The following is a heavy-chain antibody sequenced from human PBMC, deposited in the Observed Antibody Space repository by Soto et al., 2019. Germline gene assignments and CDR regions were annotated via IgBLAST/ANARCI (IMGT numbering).Heavy chain of an antibody. J-gene: IGHJ6*02. CDR3: ARDQKALLECVYYYYGMVV. Sequence: GGSLRLSCAASGFTFSSYEMNWVRQAPGKGLEWVSYISSSGSTIYYADSVKGRFTISRDNAKSSLYLQMNSLRAEDTAVYYCARDQKALLECVYYYYGMVVWGQGTTVNVSS. D-gene: IGHD3-3*01. CDR1: GFTFSSYE. CDR2: ISSSGSTI. V-gene: IGHV3-48*03.